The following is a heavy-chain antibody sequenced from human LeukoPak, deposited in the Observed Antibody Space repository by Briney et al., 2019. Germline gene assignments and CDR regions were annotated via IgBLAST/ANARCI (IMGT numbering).Heavy chain of an antibody. D-gene: IGHD2/OR15-2a*01. CDR3: ARDRPFED. CDR2: IYPSSGGT. J-gene: IGHJ4*02. CDR1: GYTFTNYH. Sequence: ASVTVSCKASGYTFTNYHMHWVRQAPGQGLEWMGRIYPSSGGTNYAQKFQGRITLTTDTSINTAYMELSRLRFDDTAVYYCARDRPFEDWGQGTLVTVSS. V-gene: IGHV1-2*06.